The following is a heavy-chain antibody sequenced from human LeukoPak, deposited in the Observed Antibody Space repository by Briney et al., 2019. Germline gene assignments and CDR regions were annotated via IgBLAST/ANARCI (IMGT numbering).Heavy chain of an antibody. Sequence: GGSLRLSCAASGFTFSDYYMSWVRQAPGKGLEWVSYISSSGSTIYYADSVKGRFTISRDNAKNSLYLQMNSLRAEDTAVYYCARSYDSSGYYYDYWGQGTLVTVSS. CDR2: ISSSGSTI. D-gene: IGHD3-22*01. J-gene: IGHJ4*02. CDR1: GFTFSDYY. CDR3: ARSYDSSGYYYDY. V-gene: IGHV3-11*01.